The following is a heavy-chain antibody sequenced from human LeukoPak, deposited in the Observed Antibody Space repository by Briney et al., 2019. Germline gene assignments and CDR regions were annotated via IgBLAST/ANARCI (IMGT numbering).Heavy chain of an antibody. CDR2: IYYSGST. CDR1: SGSVSSGSYY. D-gene: IGHD3-3*01. V-gene: IGHV4-61*01. J-gene: IGHJ5*02. Sequence: PPETLSLTCTVSSGSVSSGSYYWSWIRQPPGTGLEWLGYIYYSGSTNYNPSLKSRVTISVDTSKNQFSLKLSSVTAADTAVYYCARASRFLEWLSPWFDPWGQGTLVTVTS. CDR3: ARASRFLEWLSPWFDP.